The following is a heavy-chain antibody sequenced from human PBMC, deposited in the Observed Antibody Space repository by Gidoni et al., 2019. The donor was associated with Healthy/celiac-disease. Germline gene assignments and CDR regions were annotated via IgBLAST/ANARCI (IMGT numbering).Heavy chain of an antibody. CDR1: GFSLSTSGMC. J-gene: IGHJ6*02. Sequence: QVTLRESGPALVKPTQTLTLTCTFSGFSLSTSGMCVSWIRQPPGKALEWLALIDWDDDKYYSTSLKTRLTISKDTSKNQVVLTMTNMDPVDTATYYCARTTYGDYFIGDYYYYYGMDVWGQGTTVTVSS. V-gene: IGHV2-70*01. CDR3: ARTTYGDYFIGDYYYYYGMDV. CDR2: IDWDDDK. D-gene: IGHD4-17*01.